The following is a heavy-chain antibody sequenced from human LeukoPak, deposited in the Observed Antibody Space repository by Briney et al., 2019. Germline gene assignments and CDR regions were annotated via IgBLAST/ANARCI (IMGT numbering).Heavy chain of an antibody. V-gene: IGHV3-23*01. D-gene: IGHD3-10*01. CDR2: ISGSGGST. J-gene: IGHJ4*02. CDR1: GFTFSDYY. Sequence: GGSLRLSCAVSGFTFSDYYMSWVRQAPGKGLEWVSAISGSGGSTYYADSVKGRFTISRDNSKNTLYLQMNSLRAEDTAVYYCAKDLWFGELSPIDYWGQGTLVTVSS. CDR3: AKDLWFGELSPIDY.